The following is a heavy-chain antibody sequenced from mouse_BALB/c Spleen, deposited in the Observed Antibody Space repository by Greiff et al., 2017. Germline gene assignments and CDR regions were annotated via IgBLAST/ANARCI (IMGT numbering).Heavy chain of an antibody. CDR3: ARQEYYYGFRYWYFDV. V-gene: IGHV5-12-1*01. CDR2: ISSGGGST. D-gene: IGHD1-1*01. Sequence: EVKLMESGGGLVKPGGSLKLSCAASGFAFSSYDMSWVRQTPEKRLEWVAYISSGGGSTYYPDTVKGRFTISRDNAKNTLYLQMSSLKSEDTAMYYCARQEYYYGFRYWYFDVWGAGTTVTVSS. CDR1: GFAFSSYD. J-gene: IGHJ1*01.